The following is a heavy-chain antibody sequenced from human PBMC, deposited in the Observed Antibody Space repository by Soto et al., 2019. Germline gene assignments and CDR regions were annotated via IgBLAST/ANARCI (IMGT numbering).Heavy chain of an antibody. CDR1: GFTFSSYG. V-gene: IGHV3-30*03. D-gene: IGHD2-2*01. J-gene: IGHJ6*02. CDR2: ISYDGSNK. CDR3: ASFGYCSSTSCYDGPDDGMDV. Sequence: SCAASGFTFSSYGMHWVRQAPGKGLEWVAVISYDGSNKYYADSVKGRFTISRDNSKNTLYLQMNSLRSDDTAVYYRASFGYCSSTSCYDGPDDGMDVWGQGTTVTVSS.